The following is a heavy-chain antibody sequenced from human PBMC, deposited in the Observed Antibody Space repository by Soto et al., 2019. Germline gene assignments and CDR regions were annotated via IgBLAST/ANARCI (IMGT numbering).Heavy chain of an antibody. Sequence: QVHLVQSGAEVKKPGASVKVSCKASGYTFTTYAIHWVRQAPGQRLEWMGWINAANGNTQYSQNFQGRVTITRDTSASTVYMELSSLISEDTAVYYCARITTVLPLVLGGLDVWGQGTTVTVSS. V-gene: IGHV1-3*01. D-gene: IGHD4-17*01. CDR3: ARITTVLPLVLGGLDV. CDR1: GYTFTTYA. J-gene: IGHJ6*02. CDR2: INAANGNT.